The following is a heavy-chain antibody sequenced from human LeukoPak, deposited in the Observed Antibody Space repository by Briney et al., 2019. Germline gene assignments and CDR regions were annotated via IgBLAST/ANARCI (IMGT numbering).Heavy chain of an antibody. CDR2: IHPADSDT. D-gene: IGHD3-22*01. J-gene: IGHJ5*02. CDR1: GHDFNNYW. CDR3: ARRYYDSSEFDP. V-gene: IGHV5-51*01. Sequence: GESLKISCXASGHDFNNYWIGWVRQMPGKGPEWMGIIHPADSDTVYSPVFSGQVTISTDRSTSTAYLQWSSLEASDTAIYYCARRYYDSSEFDPGGQGTLVTVSS.